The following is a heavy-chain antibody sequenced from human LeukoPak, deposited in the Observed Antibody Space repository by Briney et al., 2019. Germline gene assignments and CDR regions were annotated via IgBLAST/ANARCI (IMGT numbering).Heavy chain of an antibody. CDR2: FDPEDGET. CDR3: ATDRNYDILTGPNFDY. D-gene: IGHD3-9*01. V-gene: IGHV1-24*01. CDR1: GYTLTELS. Sequence: ASVEVSCKVSGYTLTELSMHWVRQAPGKGLEWMGGFDPEDGETIYAQKFQGRVTMTEDTSTDTAYMELSSLRSEDTAVYYCATDRNYDILTGPNFDYWGQGTLVTVSS. J-gene: IGHJ4*02.